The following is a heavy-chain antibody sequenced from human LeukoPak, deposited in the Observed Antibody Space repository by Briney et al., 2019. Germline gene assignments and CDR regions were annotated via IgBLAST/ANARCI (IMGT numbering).Heavy chain of an antibody. D-gene: IGHD3-9*01. J-gene: IGHJ4*02. CDR3: VRDRYFDAYYFDY. Sequence: GGSLRLSCAASGFTFNSYYIHWVRQAPGKGLVWVSRIDNDGRGSIYAASVKGRFTISRDNAKNTVSLQMNSLGAEDTAVYYCVRDRYFDAYYFDYWGQGTLVTVSS. V-gene: IGHV3-74*01. CDR2: IDNDGRGS. CDR1: GFTFNSYY.